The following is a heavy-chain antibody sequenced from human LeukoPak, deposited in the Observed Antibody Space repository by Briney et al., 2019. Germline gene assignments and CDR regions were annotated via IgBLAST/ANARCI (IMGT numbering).Heavy chain of an antibody. D-gene: IGHD1-26*01. CDR3: AREIPGNYFDY. CDR2: INSDGSST. J-gene: IGHJ4*02. Sequence: GGSLRLSCAASGFTLGSYWMHWVRQAPGKGLVWVSRINSDGSSTSYADSVKGRFTISRDNAKNTLYLQMNSLRAEDTAVYYCAREIPGNYFDYWGQGTLVTVSS. CDR1: GFTLGSYW. V-gene: IGHV3-74*01.